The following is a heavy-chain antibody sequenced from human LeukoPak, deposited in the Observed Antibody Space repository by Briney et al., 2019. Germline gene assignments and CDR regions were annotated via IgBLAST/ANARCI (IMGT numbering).Heavy chain of an antibody. Sequence: PGGSLRLSCAASGFTFDDYAMHWVRQAPGKGLEWVSGISWNSGSIGYADSVKGRFTISRDNAKNSLYLQMNSLRAEDTALYYCARDWDTAMAYLPFDYWGQGTLVTVSS. D-gene: IGHD5-18*01. CDR2: ISWNSGSI. V-gene: IGHV3-9*01. J-gene: IGHJ4*02. CDR3: ARDWDTAMAYLPFDY. CDR1: GFTFDDYA.